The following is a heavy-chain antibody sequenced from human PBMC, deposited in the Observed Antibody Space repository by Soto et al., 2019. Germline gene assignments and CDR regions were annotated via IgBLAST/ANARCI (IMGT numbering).Heavy chain of an antibody. V-gene: IGHV5-10-1*01. CDR1: GASVTRYW. Sequence: GASQKISCKGSGASVTRYWSISVRQNQAKGLEWMGRSDPSDSYTNYSPSFQGHVTISADQSRSTADLQWSSLKAADTAMYYCATHDGLGYCCYGMDVWGKGTTVTVSS. D-gene: IGHD2-8*01. J-gene: IGHJ6*01. CDR3: ATHDGLGYCCYGMDV. CDR2: SDPSDSYT.